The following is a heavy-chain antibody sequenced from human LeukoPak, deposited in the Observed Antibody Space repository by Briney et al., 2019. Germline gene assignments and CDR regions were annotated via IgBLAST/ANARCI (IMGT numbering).Heavy chain of an antibody. CDR2: ISYDGSNK. Sequence: GGSLRLSCAASGFTFSSYGMHWVRQAPGTGLEWVAVISYDGSNKYYADSVKGRFTISRDNSKNTLYLQMTSLRAEDTAVYYCAKGGGFLGYFDYWGQGTLVTVSS. D-gene: IGHD3-10*01. V-gene: IGHV3-30*18. CDR1: GFTFSSYG. CDR3: AKGGGFLGYFDY. J-gene: IGHJ4*02.